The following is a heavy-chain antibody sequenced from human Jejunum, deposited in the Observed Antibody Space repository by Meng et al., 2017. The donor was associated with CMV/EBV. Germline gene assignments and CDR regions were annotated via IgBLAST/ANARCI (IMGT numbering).Heavy chain of an antibody. J-gene: IGHJ5*02. CDR1: GFTFSGYS. Sequence: SGFTFSGYSMNWVRQAPGKGLEWVSYISSSSSTIYYADSVKGRFTISRDNAKNSLYLQMNSLRAEDTAVYYCARERPGSGYQVTHHWGQGTLVTVSS. CDR2: ISSSSSTI. V-gene: IGHV3-48*04. CDR3: ARERPGSGYQVTHH. D-gene: IGHD2-2*01.